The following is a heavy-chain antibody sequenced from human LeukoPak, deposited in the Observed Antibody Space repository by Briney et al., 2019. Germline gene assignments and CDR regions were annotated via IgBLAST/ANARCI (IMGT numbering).Heavy chain of an antibody. Sequence: GGSLRLSCTVSGFTVSSNSMSWVRQAPGKGLEWVSGISGSGGATYYADSVKGRFTVSRDDPHNTLYLQMNSVRAEDTAVYFCARGGVDHYGSGTYYLMYYFDHWGQGALVTVSS. V-gene: IGHV3-23*01. CDR1: GFTVSSNS. D-gene: IGHD3-10*01. CDR3: ARGGVDHYGSGTYYLMYYFDH. J-gene: IGHJ4*02. CDR2: ISGSGGAT.